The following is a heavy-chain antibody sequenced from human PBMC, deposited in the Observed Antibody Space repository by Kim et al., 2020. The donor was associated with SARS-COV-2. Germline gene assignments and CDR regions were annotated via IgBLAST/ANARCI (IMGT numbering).Heavy chain of an antibody. D-gene: IGHD3-16*02. J-gene: IGHJ4*02. CDR2: INHSGST. V-gene: IGHV4-34*01. CDR3: ARDYVWGSYHLYYFDY. Sequence: SETLSLTCAVYGGSFSGYYWSWIRQPPGKGLEWIGEINHSGSTNYNPSLKSRVTISVDTSKNQFSLKLSSVTAADTAVYYCARDYVWGSYHLYYFDYWGQGTLVTVSS. CDR1: GGSFSGYY.